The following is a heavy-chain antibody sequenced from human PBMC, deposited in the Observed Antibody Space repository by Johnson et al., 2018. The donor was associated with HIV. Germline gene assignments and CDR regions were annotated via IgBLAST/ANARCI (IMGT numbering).Heavy chain of an antibody. CDR3: ARDRCSSTSCIEAFDI. Sequence: VQLVESGGGLVQPGGSLRLSCAASGFTFSSYAMHWVRQAPGKGLEWVAVISYDGSIKYYADSVKGRFTISRDNSKNTLYLQMNSQRAEDTAVYYCARDRCSSTSCIEAFDIWGQGTMVTVSS. J-gene: IGHJ3*02. V-gene: IGHV3-30*04. CDR2: ISYDGSIK. CDR1: GFTFSSYA. D-gene: IGHD2-2*01.